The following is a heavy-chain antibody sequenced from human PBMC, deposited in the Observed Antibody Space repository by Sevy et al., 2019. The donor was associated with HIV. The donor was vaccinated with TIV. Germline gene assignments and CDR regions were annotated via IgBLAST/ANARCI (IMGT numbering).Heavy chain of an antibody. D-gene: IGHD5-18*01. Sequence: GGSLRLSCAASGFTFSDHYMEWVRQAPGKGLEWVGRSRDKANSHTTEHVASVKGRFTISRDDSKNSLYLQMNSLKTEDTAVYYCARGKDSGMARYYYYYMDVWGKGTTVTVSS. V-gene: IGHV3-72*01. CDR2: SRDKANSHTT. J-gene: IGHJ6*03. CDR1: GFTFSDHY. CDR3: ARGKDSGMARYYYYYMDV.